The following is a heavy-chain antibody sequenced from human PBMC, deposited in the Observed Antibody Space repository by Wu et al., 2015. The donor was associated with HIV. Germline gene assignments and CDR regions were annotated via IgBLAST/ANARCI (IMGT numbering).Heavy chain of an antibody. CDR3: ARVGIAARPGYYYYYMDV. V-gene: IGHV1-2*02. Sequence: QVQLVQSGAEVKKPGASVKVSCKASGYTFTGYYMHWVRQAPGQGLEWMGWINPNSGGTNYAQKFQGRVTMTRDTSISTAYMELSRLRSDDTAVYYCARVGIAARPGYYYYYMDVVGTKGPRVHRLL. D-gene: IGHD6-6*01. CDR2: INPNSGGT. J-gene: IGHJ6*03. CDR1: GYTFTGYY.